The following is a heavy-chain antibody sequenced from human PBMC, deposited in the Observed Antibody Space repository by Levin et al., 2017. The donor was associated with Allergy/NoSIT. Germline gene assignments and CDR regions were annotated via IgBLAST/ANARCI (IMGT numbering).Heavy chain of an antibody. CDR1: GASLTSSY. J-gene: IGHJ6*02. Sequence: ETLSLTCTVSGASLTSSYWTWIRQSPEKGLEWIGYITYRGSTSYNPSLKSRVTISIAMAKNQISLELSSVTAADTAVYYCATYRDYYGMDVWGLGTTVTVSS. CDR2: ITYRGST. V-gene: IGHV4-59*01. D-gene: IGHD4-11*01. CDR3: ATYRDYYGMDV.